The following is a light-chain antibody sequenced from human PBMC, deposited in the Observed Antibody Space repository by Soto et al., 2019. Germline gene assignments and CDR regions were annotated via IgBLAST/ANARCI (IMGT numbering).Light chain of an antibody. CDR1: QSVSSSY. J-gene: IGKJ5*01. V-gene: IGKV3D-20*01. Sequence: EIVLTQSPVTLSLSPGERGTLSCGASQSVSSSYLAWYQQKPGLAPRLLIYDASSRATGTPDRFSGSGSGTDFTLTISRLEPEDVAVYYCQQYGSSPFTFGQRTRLEIK. CDR2: DAS. CDR3: QQYGSSPFT.